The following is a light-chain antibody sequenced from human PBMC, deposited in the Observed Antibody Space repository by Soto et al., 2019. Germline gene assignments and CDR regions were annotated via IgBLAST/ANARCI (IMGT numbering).Light chain of an antibody. CDR2: EVS. CDR3: SSYAGTDVV. V-gene: IGLV2-8*01. Sequence: QSALTQPPSASGSPGQSVTISCTGTSSDVGGYNYVSWYQQHPGKAPKLMIYEVSKRPSGVPDRFSGSKSGNTASLTVSGLQDEDEADYYCSSYAGTDVVFGGGTKVTGL. J-gene: IGLJ2*01. CDR1: SSDVGGYNY.